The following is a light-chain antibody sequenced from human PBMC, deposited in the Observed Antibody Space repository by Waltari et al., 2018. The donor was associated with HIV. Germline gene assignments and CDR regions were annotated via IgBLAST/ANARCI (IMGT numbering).Light chain of an antibody. CDR1: DLHKQY. J-gene: IGLJ2*01. CDR3: QSRDRGIVS. Sequence: SYELTQPPSLSVSPGHTAVISCSGHDLHKQYVCWYQLKTGQPPLLIISEDNKRPSGIPERFSGSNSGNTSTLTVTMAQSGDEAEYFCQSRDRGIVSFGRGTKLIVL. CDR2: EDN. V-gene: IGLV3-1*01.